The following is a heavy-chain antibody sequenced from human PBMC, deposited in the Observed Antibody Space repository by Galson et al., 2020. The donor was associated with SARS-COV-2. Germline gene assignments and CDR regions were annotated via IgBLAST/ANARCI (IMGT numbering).Heavy chain of an antibody. CDR3: AKGRQQSP. D-gene: IGHD6-13*01. J-gene: IGHJ5*02. V-gene: IGHV3-23*01. CDR2: ISDSGGST. CDR1: GFTFSSYA. Sequence: GESLKISCAASGFTFSSYAMTWVRQAPGKGLEWVSTISDSGGSTYYTDSVKGRFTISRDNSKNTLYLQMNSLRAEDTAAYYCAKGRQQSPWAQGSLFPVSS.